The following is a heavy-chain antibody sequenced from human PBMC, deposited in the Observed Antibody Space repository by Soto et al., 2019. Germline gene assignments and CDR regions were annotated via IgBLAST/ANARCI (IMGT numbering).Heavy chain of an antibody. CDR2: IIPIFGTA. D-gene: IGHD2-2*01. V-gene: IGHV1-69*01. Sequence: QGQLVQSGAEVQKPGSSVKVSCKASGGTFSSYAISWVRQAPGQGLEWMGGIIPIFGTANYAQKLQGRVTITADASTSTGYMGLSSLRSEDTAVYYCARRGVVPAASFDYWGQGTLVTVSS. CDR3: ARRGVVPAASFDY. J-gene: IGHJ4*02. CDR1: GGTFSSYA.